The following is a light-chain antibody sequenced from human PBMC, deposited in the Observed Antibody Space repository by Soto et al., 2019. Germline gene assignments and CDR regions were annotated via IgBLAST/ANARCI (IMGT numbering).Light chain of an antibody. J-gene: IGLJ2*01. Sequence: QSALTQPRSVSGSPGQSVTISCTGTSSDVSAYDYVSWYQHRPGKPPKLMIYDLNKRPSGVPDRFSGSKSGNTASLTIYGLQAEDEAAYYCCSYAGTYPFVVFGGGTKLTVL. CDR2: DLN. CDR3: CSYAGTYPFVV. CDR1: SSDVSAYDY. V-gene: IGLV2-11*01.